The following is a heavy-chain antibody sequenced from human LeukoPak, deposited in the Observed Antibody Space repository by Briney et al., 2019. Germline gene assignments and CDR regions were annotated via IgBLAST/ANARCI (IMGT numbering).Heavy chain of an antibody. D-gene: IGHD2-15*01. J-gene: IGHJ4*02. CDR3: AKDPTQAATVDY. V-gene: IGHV3-30-3*01. CDR2: ISYDGSNK. CDR1: GFTFSSYA. Sequence: GGSLRLSCAASGFTFSSYAMHWVRQAPGKGLEWVAVISYDGSNKYYADSVKGRFTISRDNSKNTLYLQMNSLRAEDAAVYYCAKDPTQAATVDYWGQGTLVTVSS.